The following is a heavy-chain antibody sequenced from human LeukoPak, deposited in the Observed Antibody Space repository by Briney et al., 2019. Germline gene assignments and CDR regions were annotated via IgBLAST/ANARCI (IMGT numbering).Heavy chain of an antibody. D-gene: IGHD1-26*01. Sequence: GGSLRLSCAASGFTFSSYWMHWVRQAPGKGLVWVSRINSDGSSTSYADSVKGRFTISRDNAKNTLYLQMNSLRAEDTAVYYCARDNFSGSYYGVFPYGGWFDPWGQGTLVTVSS. CDR3: ARDNFSGSYYGVFPYGGWFDP. CDR2: INSDGSST. J-gene: IGHJ5*02. V-gene: IGHV3-74*01. CDR1: GFTFSSYW.